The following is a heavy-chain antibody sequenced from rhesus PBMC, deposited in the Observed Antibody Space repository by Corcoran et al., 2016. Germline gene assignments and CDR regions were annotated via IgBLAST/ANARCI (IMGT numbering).Heavy chain of an antibody. CDR3: ARITGVLIKGDV. J-gene: IGHJ5-1*01. V-gene: IGHV2S1*01. CDR1: GFSLTTGGMG. Sequence: QVTLKESGPALVKPTQTLPLTCIFSGFSLTTGGMGVGWIRQPQGKALEWLASIYWDDSKYYTTTLKTRLTISKGTSKNQVVLTMTNMDLVDTATYYCARITGVLIKGDVWGAGVLVTVSS. CDR2: IYWDDSK. D-gene: IGHD3-34*01.